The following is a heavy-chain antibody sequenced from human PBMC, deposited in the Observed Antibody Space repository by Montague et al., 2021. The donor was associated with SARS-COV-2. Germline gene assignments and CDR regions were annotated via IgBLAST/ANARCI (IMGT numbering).Heavy chain of an antibody. CDR2: IDWDDDK. J-gene: IGHJ4*02. V-gene: IGHV2-70*11. Sequence: PALVKPTQTLTLTCTFSGFSLSTSGMCVSWIRQPPGKALEWLARIDWDDDKYYSTSLKTRLTISKDTSKNQAVLTMTNMDPVDTATYYCARTYYGGRPFDYWGQGTLVTGSS. CDR3: ARTYYGGRPFDY. D-gene: IGHD4-23*01. CDR1: GFSLSTSGMC.